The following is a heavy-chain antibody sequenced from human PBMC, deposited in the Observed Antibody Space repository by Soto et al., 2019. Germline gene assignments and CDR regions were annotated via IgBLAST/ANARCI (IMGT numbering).Heavy chain of an antibody. CDR1: GFTVSSNY. CDR3: ARGVGYSSSWYGY. Sequence: EVQLVESGGGLVQPGGSLRLSCAASGFTVSSNYMSWVRQAQGKGLEWVSVIYSGGSTYYADSVKGRFTISRHNSKNTLYLQMNSLRAEDTAVYYCARGVGYSSSWYGYWGQGTLVTVSS. J-gene: IGHJ4*02. CDR2: IYSGGST. V-gene: IGHV3-53*04. D-gene: IGHD6-13*01.